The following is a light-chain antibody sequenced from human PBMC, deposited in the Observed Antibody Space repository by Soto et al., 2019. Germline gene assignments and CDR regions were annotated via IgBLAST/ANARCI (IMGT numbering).Light chain of an antibody. CDR2: RNN. Sequence: QSVLTQPPSASGTPGQGVTISCSGSSSNIGNNYVHWYQQLPQTAPKLLIYRNNQRPSGVPDRFSGSKSDTSASLAISGLRSEDEADYYCAAWDDSLSGVVFGGGTQLTVL. CDR3: AAWDDSLSGVV. V-gene: IGLV1-47*01. CDR1: SSNIGNNY. J-gene: IGLJ2*01.